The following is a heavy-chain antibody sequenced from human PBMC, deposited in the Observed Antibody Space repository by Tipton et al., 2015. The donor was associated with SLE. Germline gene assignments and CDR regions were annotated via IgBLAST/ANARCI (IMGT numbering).Heavy chain of an antibody. CDR3: ARELGMVAFDI. V-gene: IGHV4-39*07. CDR2: IYYSGST. J-gene: IGHJ3*02. D-gene: IGHD7-27*01. Sequence: TLSLTCTVSGGSISSSSYYWGWIRQPPGKGLEWIGNIYYSGSTNYNPSLKSRVTISVDTSKNQFSLKLSSVTAADTAVYYCARELGMVAFDIWGQGTMVTVSS. CDR1: GGSISSSSYY.